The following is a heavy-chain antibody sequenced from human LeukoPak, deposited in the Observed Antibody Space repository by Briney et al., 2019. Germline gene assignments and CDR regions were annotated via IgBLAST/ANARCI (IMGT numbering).Heavy chain of an antibody. CDR2: INHSGST. V-gene: IGHV4-39*01. J-gene: IGHJ3*02. CDR1: GGSISSGSYY. Sequence: SETLSLTCTVSGGSISSGSYYWSWIRQPPGKGLEWIGEINHSGSTNYNPSLKSRVTISVDTSKNQFSLKLSSVTAADTAVYYCARHRGYDFWRQGAFDIWGQGTMVTVSS. CDR3: ARHRGYDFWRQGAFDI. D-gene: IGHD3-3*01.